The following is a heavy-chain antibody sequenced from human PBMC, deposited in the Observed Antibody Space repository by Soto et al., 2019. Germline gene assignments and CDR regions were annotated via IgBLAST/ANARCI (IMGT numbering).Heavy chain of an antibody. CDR2: IYYRGNA. CDR1: DDSINSDKYY. D-gene: IGHD3-9*01. J-gene: IGHJ4*02. V-gene: IGHV4-39*01. CDR3: ARLEGLATISYYFDF. Sequence: PSETLSLTCSVSDDSINSDKYYWGWIRHPPWKGLEWIGSIYYRGNAYYNPSLQTRVTISLDKSRSQFSLKLNSVTAADSAVYFCARLEGLATISYYFDFWGPGALVTVSS.